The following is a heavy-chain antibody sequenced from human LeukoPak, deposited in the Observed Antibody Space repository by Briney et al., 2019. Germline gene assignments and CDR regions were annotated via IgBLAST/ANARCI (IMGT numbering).Heavy chain of an antibody. CDR3: TTGQLLWFGELFSYYYMDV. CDR1: GFTIDDYG. CDR2: IKSKTDGGTT. J-gene: IGHJ6*03. D-gene: IGHD3-10*01. V-gene: IGHV3-15*01. Sequence: GGSLRLSCAASGFTIDDYGMSWVRQAPGKGLEWVGRIKSKTDGGTTDYAAPVKGRFTISRDDSKNTLYLQMNSLKTEDTAVYYCTTGQLLWFGELFSYYYMDVWGKGTTVTISS.